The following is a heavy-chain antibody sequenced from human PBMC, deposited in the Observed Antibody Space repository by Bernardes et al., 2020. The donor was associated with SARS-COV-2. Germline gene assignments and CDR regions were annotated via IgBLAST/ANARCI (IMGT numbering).Heavy chain of an antibody. CDR1: GYTLTELS. D-gene: IGHD6-13*01. V-gene: IGHV1-24*01. J-gene: IGHJ5*02. Sequence: PVKVSCKVSGYTLTELSMHWVRQAPGKGLEWMGGFDPEDGETIYAQKFQGRVTMTEDTSTDTAYMELSSLRSEDTAVYYCATSSSWYKSNWFDPWGQGTLVTVSS. CDR2: FDPEDGET. CDR3: ATSSSWYKSNWFDP.